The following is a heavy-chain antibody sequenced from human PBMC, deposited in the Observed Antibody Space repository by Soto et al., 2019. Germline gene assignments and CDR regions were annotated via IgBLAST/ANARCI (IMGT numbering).Heavy chain of an antibody. D-gene: IGHD3-3*01. J-gene: IGHJ4*02. Sequence: EVQVVESGGGLVKPGGSLKLSCAASGFTFSSYSMNWVRQAPGKGLEWVSSITTGSSHIYYADSVKGRFTISRDDAKNSLHLQLNSLRAEDTAVYYCARGPVDCWSGYYSDYWGQGTMVTVSS. V-gene: IGHV3-21*06. CDR2: ITTGSSHI. CDR1: GFTFSSYS. CDR3: ARGPVDCWSGYYSDY.